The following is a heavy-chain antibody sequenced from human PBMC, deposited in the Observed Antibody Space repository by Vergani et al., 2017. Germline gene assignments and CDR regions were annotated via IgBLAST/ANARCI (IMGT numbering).Heavy chain of an antibody. CDR1: GGSFSGYY. Sequence: QVQLQQWGAGLLKPSETLSLTCDVYGGSFSGYYWSWIRQPPGKGLEWIGEINNSGSTNYNPSLKSRVTISVDTSKNQFSLKLRSVTAADTAVYYCARGNQWLVRGYFDYWGQGTLVTVSS. V-gene: IGHV4-34*01. D-gene: IGHD6-19*01. CDR2: INNSGST. J-gene: IGHJ4*02. CDR3: ARGNQWLVRGYFDY.